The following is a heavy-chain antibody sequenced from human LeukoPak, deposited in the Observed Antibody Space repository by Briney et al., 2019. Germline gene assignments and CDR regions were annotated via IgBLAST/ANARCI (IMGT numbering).Heavy chain of an antibody. J-gene: IGHJ5*02. CDR3: ASKTSYGDWFDP. V-gene: IGHV4-59*01. CDR2: IYYSGST. Sequence: SETLSLTCSVSGGSISNYYWNWIRQPPGKGLEWIGYIYYSGSTNYNPSLKSRVTISVDTSKNQFSLKLSFVTAADTAVYYCASKTSYGDWFDPWGQGTLVTVSS. CDR1: GGSISNYY. D-gene: IGHD4-17*01.